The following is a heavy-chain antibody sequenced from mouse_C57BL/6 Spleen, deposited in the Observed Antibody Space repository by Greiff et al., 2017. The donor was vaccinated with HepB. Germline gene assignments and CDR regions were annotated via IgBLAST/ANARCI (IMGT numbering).Heavy chain of an antibody. J-gene: IGHJ4*01. CDR1: GFTFSDFY. CDR2: SRNKANDYTT. V-gene: IGHV7-1*01. Sequence: EVKLVESGGGLVQSGRSLRLSCATSGFTFSDFYMEWVRQAPGKGLEWIAASRNKANDYTTEYSASVKGRFIVSRDTSQSILYLQMNALRAEDTASYYCARVYDYEGAMDYWGQGTSVTVSS. CDR3: ARVYDYEGAMDY. D-gene: IGHD2-4*01.